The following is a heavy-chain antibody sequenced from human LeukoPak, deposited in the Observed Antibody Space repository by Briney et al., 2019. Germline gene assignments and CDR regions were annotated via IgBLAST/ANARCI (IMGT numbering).Heavy chain of an antibody. J-gene: IGHJ4*02. Sequence: GGSLRLSCAASGFTVSTTYMSWVRQAPGKGLEWVSVIYSGGSTYYTDSVKGRFTISRDRSKNTVYLQMNSLRAEDTAVYYCVRDGKDPTWEYDCWGQGTLVTVSS. CDR1: GFTVSTTY. CDR2: IYSGGST. V-gene: IGHV3-53*01. D-gene: IGHD1-26*01. CDR3: VRDGKDPTWEYDC.